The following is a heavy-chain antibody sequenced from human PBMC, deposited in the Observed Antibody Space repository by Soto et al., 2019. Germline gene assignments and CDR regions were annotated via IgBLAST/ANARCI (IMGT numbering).Heavy chain of an antibody. V-gene: IGHV1-8*01. Sequence: QVQLVQSGAEVKKPGASVKVSCKASGYTFTSYDINWVRQATGQGLEWMGWMNPNSGNTGYAQKFQGRVTMTRNTSKSRANMERSSLRSEDTAVYYCARAKGERYCSGGSCYPKGDAFDVWGQGTMVTVSS. D-gene: IGHD2-15*01. CDR2: MNPNSGNT. CDR3: ARAKGERYCSGGSCYPKGDAFDV. J-gene: IGHJ3*01. CDR1: GYTFTSYD.